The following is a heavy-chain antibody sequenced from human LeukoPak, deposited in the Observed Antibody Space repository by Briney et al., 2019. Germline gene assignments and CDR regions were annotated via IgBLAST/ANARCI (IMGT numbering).Heavy chain of an antibody. Sequence: PGGSLRLSCAASGFTFSSYWMSWVRQAPGKGLEWVANIKQDGSLKYYVDSVKGRFTISRDNAQNSLFLQMNSLRAEDTAVYYCAKDPTSYSSSSGNWGQGTLVTVSS. CDR2: IKQDGSLK. CDR3: AKDPTSYSSSSGN. J-gene: IGHJ4*02. CDR1: GFTFSSYW. V-gene: IGHV3-7*01. D-gene: IGHD6-6*01.